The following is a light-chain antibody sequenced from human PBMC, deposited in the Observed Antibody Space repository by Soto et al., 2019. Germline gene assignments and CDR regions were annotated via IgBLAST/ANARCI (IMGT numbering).Light chain of an antibody. V-gene: IGLV2-14*01. CDR2: DVS. CDR3: SSYTTSSTSHVV. Sequence: QSALTQPASVSGSPGQSITISCTGTSSDAGGYNYVSWYQQHPGKAPKLMIYDVSNRPSGVSNRVSGSKSGNTVSLTISGLQAEDEADYYCSSYTTSSTSHVVFGGGTKVTVL. J-gene: IGLJ2*01. CDR1: SSDAGGYNY.